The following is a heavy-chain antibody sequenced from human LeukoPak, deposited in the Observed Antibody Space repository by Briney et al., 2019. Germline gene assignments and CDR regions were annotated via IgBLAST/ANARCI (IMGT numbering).Heavy chain of an antibody. V-gene: IGHV3-9*01. CDR3: ARDGIAARRLDY. D-gene: IGHD6-6*01. Sequence: PGGSLRLSCTASGFTFDDYAMHWFRQAPGKGLEWVSGISWNSGRIGYADSVKGRFTISRDNSKNTLYLQMNSLRAEDTAVYYCARDGIAARRLDYWGQGTLVTVSS. CDR1: GFTFDDYA. J-gene: IGHJ4*02. CDR2: ISWNSGRI.